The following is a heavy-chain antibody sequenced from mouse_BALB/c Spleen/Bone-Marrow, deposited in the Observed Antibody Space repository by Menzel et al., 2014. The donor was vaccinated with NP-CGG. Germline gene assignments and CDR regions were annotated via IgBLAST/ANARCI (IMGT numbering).Heavy chain of an antibody. J-gene: IGHJ3*01. Sequence: EVQLQQSGTVLARPGASVKMSCKASGYTFTSYWMHWVKQRPGQGREWIGAIYPGNSDTSYNQKFKGTANLTAVTSTSTAYMELSSLTNEDSAVYYCTRGGGSSYVEWSYWGQGTLVTVSA. CDR1: GYTFTSYW. CDR2: IYPGNSDT. CDR3: TRGGGSSYVEWSY. D-gene: IGHD1-1*01. V-gene: IGHV1-5*01.